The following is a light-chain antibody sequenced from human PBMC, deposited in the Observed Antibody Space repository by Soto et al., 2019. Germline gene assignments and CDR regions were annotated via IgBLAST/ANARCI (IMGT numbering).Light chain of an antibody. Sequence: DIQMTQSPSTLSASVGDRVTITCRASQSIGDSLAWYQQKPGKAPYLLISDVSSLERGFPSRFSGSGSGTEFTLSISSMQPDYFATFDCQQYNGYSRTFGQGTKVEI. V-gene: IGKV1-5*01. CDR1: QSIGDS. CDR3: QQYNGYSRT. CDR2: DVS. J-gene: IGKJ1*01.